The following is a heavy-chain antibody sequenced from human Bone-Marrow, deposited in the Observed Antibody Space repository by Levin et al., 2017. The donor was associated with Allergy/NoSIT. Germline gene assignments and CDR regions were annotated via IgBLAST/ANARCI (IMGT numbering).Heavy chain of an antibody. CDR2: IGYSSATM. J-gene: IGHJ6*02. CDR3: AKGGRGHGFLDV. D-gene: IGHD3-10*01. Sequence: PGGSLRLSCAASGFTFINYPMSWVRQAPGKGLDWVSYIGYSSATMYYADSVRGRFTISRDNAKNLLYLQMNSLRVEDTAVYYCAKGGRGHGFLDVWGQGTTVTVSS. CDR1: GFTFINYP. V-gene: IGHV3-48*01.